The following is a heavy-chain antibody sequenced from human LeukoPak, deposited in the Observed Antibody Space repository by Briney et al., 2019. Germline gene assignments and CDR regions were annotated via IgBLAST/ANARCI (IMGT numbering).Heavy chain of an antibody. J-gene: IGHJ4*02. CDR3: ARDLGGATFY. CDR1: GFIFSGSW. D-gene: IGHD1-26*01. Sequence: GGSLRLSCTASGFIFSGSWMAWIRQAPGKGLEWVAIIKKDGSEKYYVDSMKGRFTISRDNSKNTLYLQMNSLRAEDTAVYYCARDLGGATFYWGQGTLVTVSS. V-gene: IGHV3-7*01. CDR2: IKKDGSEK.